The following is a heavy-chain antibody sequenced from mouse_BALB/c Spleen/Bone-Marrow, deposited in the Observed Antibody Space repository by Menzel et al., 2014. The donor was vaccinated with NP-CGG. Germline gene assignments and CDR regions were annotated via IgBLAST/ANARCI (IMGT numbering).Heavy chain of an antibody. V-gene: IGHV5-4*02. CDR1: GFTFXDYY. Sequence: EVKLVESGGGLVKPGGSLKLSCAASGFTFXDYYMYWVRQTPEKRLGWVATISDGGSYTYYPDSVKGRFTISRDNAKNNLYLQMSSLKSEDTAMYYCARDRAAHYYGSSFYFDYWGQGTTLTVSS. D-gene: IGHD1-1*01. J-gene: IGHJ2*01. CDR2: ISDGGSYT. CDR3: ARDRAAHYYGSSFYFDY.